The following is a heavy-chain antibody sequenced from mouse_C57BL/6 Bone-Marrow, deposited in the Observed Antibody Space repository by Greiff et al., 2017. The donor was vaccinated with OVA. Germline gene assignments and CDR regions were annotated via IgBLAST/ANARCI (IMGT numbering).Heavy chain of an antibody. CDR1: GFNIKDDY. D-gene: IGHD1-1*01. Sequence: VQLKESGAELVRPGASVKLSCTASGFNIKDDYMHWVKQRPEQGLEWIGWIDPENGDTEYASKFQGKATITADTSSNTAYLQLSSLTSEDTAVYYCTKTSIYYYGSSLYYAMDYWGQGTSVTVS. CDR2: IDPENGDT. CDR3: TKTSIYYYGSSLYYAMDY. J-gene: IGHJ4*01. V-gene: IGHV14-4*01.